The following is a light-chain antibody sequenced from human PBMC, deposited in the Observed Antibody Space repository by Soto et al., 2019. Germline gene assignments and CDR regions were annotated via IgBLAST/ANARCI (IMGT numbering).Light chain of an antibody. V-gene: IGKV3-15*01. CDR3: QQYNKWPRT. CDR2: DAS. Sequence: EIVMMQSPASLSVSPGGRVTLACRSSQSVSSNLVWYHQKPGQAPRLLIYDASTRATGIPARYSGSGSGTEFNFTISSLQSEDFAVYFCQQYNKWPRTFGQGTKVDI. J-gene: IGKJ1*01. CDR1: QSVSSN.